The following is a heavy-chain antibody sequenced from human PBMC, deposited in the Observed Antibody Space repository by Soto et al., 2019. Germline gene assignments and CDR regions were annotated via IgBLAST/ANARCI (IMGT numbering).Heavy chain of an antibody. V-gene: IGHV4-34*01. D-gene: IGHD3-10*01. Sequence: PSETLSLTCAVYGGSFSGYYWSWIRQPPGKGLEWIGEINHSGSTNYNPSLKSRVTISVDTSKNQFSLKLSSVTAADTAVYYCARGRWSKSFMVRGVINEVHRWFDPWGQGTLVNVS. CDR3: ARGRWSKSFMVRGVINEVHRWFDP. CDR2: INHSGST. J-gene: IGHJ5*02. CDR1: GGSFSGYY.